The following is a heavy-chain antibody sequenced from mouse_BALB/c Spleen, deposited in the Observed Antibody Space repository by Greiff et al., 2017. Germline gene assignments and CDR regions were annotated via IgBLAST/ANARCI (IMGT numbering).Heavy chain of an antibody. CDR2: IRNKANGYTT. V-gene: IGHV7-3*02. J-gene: IGHJ4*01. Sequence: EVKVVESGGGLVQPGGSLRLSCATSGFTFTDYYMSWVRQPPGKALEWLGFIRNKANGYTTEYSASVKGRFTISRDNSQSILYLQMNTLRAEDSATYYCARDLGYWGQGTSVTVSS. CDR1: GFTFTDYY. D-gene: IGHD4-1*01. CDR3: ARDLGY.